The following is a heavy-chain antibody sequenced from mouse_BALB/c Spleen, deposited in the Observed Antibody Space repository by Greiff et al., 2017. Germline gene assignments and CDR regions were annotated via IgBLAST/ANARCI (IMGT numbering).Heavy chain of an antibody. CDR3: ARDRGLRSWFAY. D-gene: IGHD2-4*01. CDR2: IWAGGST. V-gene: IGHV2-9*02. Sequence: VKLQESGPGLVAPSQSLSITCTVSGFSLTSYGVHWVHQPPGKGLEWLGVIWAGGSTNYNSAHMSRLSISKDNSKSQVILKMNSLQTDDTAMYYCARDRGLRSWFAYWGQGTLVTVSA. J-gene: IGHJ3*01. CDR1: GFSLTSYG.